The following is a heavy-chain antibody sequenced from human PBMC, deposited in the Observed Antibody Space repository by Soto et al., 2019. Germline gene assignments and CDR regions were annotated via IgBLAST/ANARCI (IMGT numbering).Heavy chain of an antibody. D-gene: IGHD6-25*01. CDR2: IYNSGST. CDR1: GGSINTYY. Sequence: SETLSLTCTVSGGSINTYYWNWIRQPPGKGLEWIGYIYNSGSTNYNPSLRGRVSMSLDTSTNRFSLRLTSVTAADTAVYYCARATRGGLTDYWGQGTQVTVSS. CDR3: ARATRGGLTDY. V-gene: IGHV4-59*01. J-gene: IGHJ4*02.